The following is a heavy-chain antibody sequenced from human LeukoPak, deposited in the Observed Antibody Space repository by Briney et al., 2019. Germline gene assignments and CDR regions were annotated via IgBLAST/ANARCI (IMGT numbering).Heavy chain of an antibody. J-gene: IGHJ3*02. CDR3: ARIRRTTVVTAGAFDI. V-gene: IGHV2-70*11. Sequence: SGPALVKPTQTLTLTCTFSGFSLNTGGMCVSWIRQTSGKALEWLARIDWDDDKYYSTSLKTRLTISKDTSKTQVVLTMTNMDPLDTATYYCARIRRTTVVTAGAFDIWGQGTMVTVSS. CDR2: IDWDDDK. D-gene: IGHD4-23*01. CDR1: GFSLNTGGMC.